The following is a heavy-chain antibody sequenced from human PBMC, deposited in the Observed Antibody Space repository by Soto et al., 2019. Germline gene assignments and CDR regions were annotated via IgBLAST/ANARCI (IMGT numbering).Heavy chain of an antibody. CDR2: IIPIFGTA. CDR1: GGTFSSYS. D-gene: IGHD3-16*01. V-gene: IGHV1-69*01. J-gene: IGHJ2*01. CDR3: ARPFQSWPGGWYFDL. Sequence: QVQLVQSGAEVKKPGSSVKVSCKASGGTFSSYSINWVRQAPGQGLEWMGGIIPIFGTANYAQKFQGRVTLTADESTSTAHMELSSLSNADTAVYYCARPFQSWPGGWYFDLWGRGTLVTVSS.